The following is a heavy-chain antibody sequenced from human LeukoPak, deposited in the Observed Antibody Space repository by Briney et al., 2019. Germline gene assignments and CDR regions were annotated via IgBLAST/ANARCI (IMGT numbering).Heavy chain of an antibody. CDR2: ISSSGSTI. D-gene: IGHD3-10*01. J-gene: IGHJ6*02. CDR1: GFTFSSYE. Sequence: GGSLRLSCAASGFTFSSYEMNWVRQAPGKGLEWVSYISSSGSTIYYADSVKGRLTISRDNAKNSLYLQMNSLRAEDTAVYYCARDMGPDYGMDVWGQGTTVTVSS. CDR3: ARDMGPDYGMDV. V-gene: IGHV3-48*03.